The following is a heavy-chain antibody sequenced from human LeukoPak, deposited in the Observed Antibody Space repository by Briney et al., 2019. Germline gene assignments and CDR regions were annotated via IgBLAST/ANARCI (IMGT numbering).Heavy chain of an antibody. Sequence: GGSLRLSCAASGFTFSSYSMNWVRQAPGKGLEWVSSISSSSSYIYYADSVKGRFTISRDNAKNSLYLQMNSLRAEDTAVYYCARGVDTAMAPHFDYWGQGTLVTVSS. CDR3: ARGVDTAMAPHFDY. V-gene: IGHV3-21*01. J-gene: IGHJ4*02. CDR2: ISSSSSYI. D-gene: IGHD5-18*01. CDR1: GFTFSSYS.